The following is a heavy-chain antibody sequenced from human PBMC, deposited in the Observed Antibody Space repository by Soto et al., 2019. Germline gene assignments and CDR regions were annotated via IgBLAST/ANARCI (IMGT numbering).Heavy chain of an antibody. CDR1: GFTFTSSA. Sequence: QMQLVQSGPEVKKPGTSVKVSCKASGFTFTSSAVQWVRQAPGQRLEWIGWIDVGSGNTNYAQKFQERVTITRDISTGPAYMELSSLGSEDSAGYYCAAISLRERKDLGQGTLVTVSS. CDR3: AAISLRERKD. V-gene: IGHV1-58*01. J-gene: IGHJ4*02. D-gene: IGHD3-3*02. CDR2: IDVGSGNT.